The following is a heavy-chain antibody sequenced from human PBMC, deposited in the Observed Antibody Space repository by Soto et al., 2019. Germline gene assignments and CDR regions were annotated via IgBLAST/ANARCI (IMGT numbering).Heavy chain of an antibody. D-gene: IGHD1-1*01. CDR2: IYYSGST. Sequence: QVQLQESGPGLVKPSETLSLTCTVSGGSISSYSWSWIRQPPGKGLEWIGYIYYSGSTNYNPSLKSRVTISVDTSKNQFSLKLSSVTAVDTAVYYCARDAGGWFDPWGQGTLVTVSS. J-gene: IGHJ5*02. CDR1: GGSISSYS. V-gene: IGHV4-59*01. CDR3: ARDAGGWFDP.